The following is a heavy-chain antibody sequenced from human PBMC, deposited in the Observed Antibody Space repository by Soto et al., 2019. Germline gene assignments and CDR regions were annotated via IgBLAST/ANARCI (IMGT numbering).Heavy chain of an antibody. J-gene: IGHJ3*02. CDR1: GFTFSSYS. CDR2: ISSSSSYI. Sequence: PGGSLRLSCAASGFTFSSYSMNWVRQAPGKGLEWVSSISSSSSYIYYADSVKGRFTISRDNAKNSLYLQMNSLRAEDTAVYYCARAGVEYHDAFDIWGQGTMVTVSS. V-gene: IGHV3-21*01. D-gene: IGHD2-8*01. CDR3: ARAGVEYHDAFDI.